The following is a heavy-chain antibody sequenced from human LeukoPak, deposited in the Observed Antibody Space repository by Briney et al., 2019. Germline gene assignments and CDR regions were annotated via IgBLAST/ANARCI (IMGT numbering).Heavy chain of an antibody. V-gene: IGHV3-48*01. CDR1: GFTFSSYS. J-gene: IGHJ3*02. Sequence: GLALRLSCAASGFTFSSYSMNWVRQAPGKGLEWVSYISSSSSTIYYADSVKGRFTISRDNAKNSLYLQMNSLRAEDTAVYYCARGLHAFDIWGQGTMVTVSS. CDR2: ISSSSSTI. CDR3: ARGLHAFDI.